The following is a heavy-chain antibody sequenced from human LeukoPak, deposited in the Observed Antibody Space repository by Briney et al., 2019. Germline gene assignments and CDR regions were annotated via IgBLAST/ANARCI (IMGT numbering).Heavy chain of an antibody. CDR1: DGSFSGYY. V-gene: IGHV4-34*01. D-gene: IGHD2-21*01. CDR2: INHSGST. Sequence: PSETLSLTCAVYDGSFSGYYWSWIRQPPGKGLEWIGEINHSGSTNYNPSLKSRVTISVDTSKNQFSLKLSSVTAADTAVYYCARLGPGWGLYYFDYWGQGTLVTVSS. CDR3: ARLGPGWGLYYFDY. J-gene: IGHJ4*02.